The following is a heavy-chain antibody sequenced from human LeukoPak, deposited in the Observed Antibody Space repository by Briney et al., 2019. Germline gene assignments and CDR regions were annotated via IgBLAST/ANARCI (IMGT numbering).Heavy chain of an antibody. CDR3: ARDHDYGDYVMSWFDP. V-gene: IGHV1-2*02. J-gene: IGHJ5*02. D-gene: IGHD4-17*01. CDR2: INPNSGGT. CDR1: GHTFTGYY. Sequence: GASVKVSCKASGHTFTGYYMHWVRQAPGQGLEWMGWINPNSGGTNYAQKFQGRVTMTRDTSISTAYMELSRLRSDDTAVYYCARDHDYGDYVMSWFDPWGQGTLVTVSS.